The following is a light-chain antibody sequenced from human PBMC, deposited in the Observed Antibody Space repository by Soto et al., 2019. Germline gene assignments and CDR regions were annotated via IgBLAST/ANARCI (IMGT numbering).Light chain of an antibody. CDR1: SSDVGGFNY. CDR2: DVT. V-gene: IGLV2-14*03. CDR3: NSYTSSSTYV. Sequence: LAERGVGSECPGQSLTFSCTGTSSDVGGFNYVSWYQQHPGKAPKLMIYDVTNRPSGVSYRFSGSKSGNTASLTISGLQAEDEADYYCNSYTSSSTYVFGTGTKVTVL. J-gene: IGLJ1*01.